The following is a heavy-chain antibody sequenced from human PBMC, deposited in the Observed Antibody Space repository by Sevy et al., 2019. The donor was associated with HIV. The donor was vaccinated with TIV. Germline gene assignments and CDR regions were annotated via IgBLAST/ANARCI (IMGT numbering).Heavy chain of an antibody. J-gene: IGHJ6*02. Sequence: ASVKVSCKASGYTFTSYGISWVRQAPGQGLEWMGWISAYNGNTNYAQKLQGRVTMTTDTSTSTAYMELRSLRSDDTAVYYCARDRERGYSYGDYYYGMDVWGQGTTVTVSS. V-gene: IGHV1-18*01. CDR2: ISAYNGNT. CDR1: GYTFTSYG. D-gene: IGHD5-18*01. CDR3: ARDRERGYSYGDYYYGMDV.